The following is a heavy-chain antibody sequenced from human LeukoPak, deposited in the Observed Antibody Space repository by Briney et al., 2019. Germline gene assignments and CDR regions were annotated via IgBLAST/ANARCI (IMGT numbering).Heavy chain of an antibody. J-gene: IGHJ6*03. Sequence: ASVKVSCKASGGTFSSYAISWVRQAPGQGLEWMRGIIPIFGIANYAQKFQGRVTITADESTSTAYMELSSLRSEDTAVYYCASAPDSSSTYYYYYMDVWGKGTTVTVSS. CDR3: ASAPDSSSTYYYYYMDV. CDR2: IIPIFGIA. D-gene: IGHD6-6*01. V-gene: IGHV1-69*13. CDR1: GGTFSSYA.